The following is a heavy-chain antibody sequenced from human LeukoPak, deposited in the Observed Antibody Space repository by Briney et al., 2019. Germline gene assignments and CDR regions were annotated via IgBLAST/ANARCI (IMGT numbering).Heavy chain of an antibody. CDR1: GFTFSSYA. D-gene: IGHD2-2*01. J-gene: IGHJ4*02. CDR2: ISSNGGST. CDR3: ARGSLVVPAAMDY. Sequence: PGGSLRLSCAASGFTFSSYAMHWVRQAPGKGLEYVSAISSNGGSTYYANSVKGSFTISRDNSKNTLYLQMGSLRAEDMAVYYCARGSLVVPAAMDYWGQGTLVTVSS. V-gene: IGHV3-64*01.